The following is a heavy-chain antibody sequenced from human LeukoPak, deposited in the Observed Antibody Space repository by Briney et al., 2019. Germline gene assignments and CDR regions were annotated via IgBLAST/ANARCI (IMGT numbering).Heavy chain of an antibody. Sequence: GGSLRLSCAASGFTFSDYYMSWIRQAPGKGLEWVSYISSSNSYTNYADSVKGRFTISRDNAKNTLYLQMNSLRAEDTAVYYCARDLRGTRDYWGQGALVTVSS. V-gene: IGHV3-11*06. D-gene: IGHD2-15*01. J-gene: IGHJ4*02. CDR2: ISSSNSYT. CDR3: ARDLRGTRDY. CDR1: GFTFSDYY.